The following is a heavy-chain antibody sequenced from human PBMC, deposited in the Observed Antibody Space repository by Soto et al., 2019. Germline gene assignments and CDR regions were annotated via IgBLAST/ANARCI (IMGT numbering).Heavy chain of an antibody. J-gene: IGHJ4*02. Sequence: EVQLVESGGGLVQPGGSLRLSCAASGFTVSSNYMSWVRQAPGKGLEWVSVIYSGGSTYYADSVKGRFTISRHNSKNMLYLQMNSLRAEDTAVYYCARAGGLYGDYFDYWGQGTLVTVSS. D-gene: IGHD4-17*01. CDR2: IYSGGST. V-gene: IGHV3-53*04. CDR1: GFTVSSNY. CDR3: ARAGGLYGDYFDY.